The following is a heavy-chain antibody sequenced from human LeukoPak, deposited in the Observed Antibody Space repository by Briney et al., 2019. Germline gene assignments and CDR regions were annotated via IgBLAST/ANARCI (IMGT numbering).Heavy chain of an antibody. V-gene: IGHV3-23*01. CDR1: GFTFSSYA. Sequence: GGSLRLSCAASGFTFSSYAMSWVRQAPGKGLEWVSAISGSGGSTYYADSVKGRFTISRDNSKNTLYLQMNSLRAEDTAVYYCAKDLGHSGYDFWAYYYYGVDVWGQGTTVTVSS. CDR2: ISGSGGST. CDR3: AKDLGHSGYDFWAYYYYGVDV. J-gene: IGHJ6*02. D-gene: IGHD5-12*01.